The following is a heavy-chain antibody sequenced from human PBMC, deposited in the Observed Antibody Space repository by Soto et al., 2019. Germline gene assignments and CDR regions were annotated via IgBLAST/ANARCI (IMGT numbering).Heavy chain of an antibody. V-gene: IGHV3-23*01. CDR3: ARDPSTGYADY. CDR2: ISKSGDNT. D-gene: IGHD3-9*01. J-gene: IGHJ4*02. Sequence: GGSLRLSCAASGFNFRNYALNWVRQAPGKGLEWVSTISKSGDNTHYSESVKGRFTISRDNSKNTLYLQMNSLRAEDTALYYCARDPSTGYADYWGQGTLVTVSS. CDR1: GFNFRNYA.